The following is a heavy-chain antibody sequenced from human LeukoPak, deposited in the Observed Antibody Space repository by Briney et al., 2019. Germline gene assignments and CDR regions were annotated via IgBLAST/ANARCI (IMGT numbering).Heavy chain of an antibody. CDR3: ARVPTLGDFWSGYHDY. CDR1: GFTFSSYS. J-gene: IGHJ4*02. CDR2: ISSSSSYI. D-gene: IGHD3-3*01. V-gene: IGHV3-21*01. Sequence: GGSLRLSCAAPGFTFSSYSMNWVRQAPGKGLEWVSSISSSSSYIYYADSVKGRFTISRDNAKNSLYLQMNSLRAEDTAVYYCARVPTLGDFWSGYHDYWGQGTLVTVSS.